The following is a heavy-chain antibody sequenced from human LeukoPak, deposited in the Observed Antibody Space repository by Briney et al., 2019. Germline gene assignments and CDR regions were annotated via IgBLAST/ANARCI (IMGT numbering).Heavy chain of an antibody. CDR2: LYYSGST. Sequence: SETLSLTCTVSGGSISSSSYYWGRIRPTPGKGLEWNRSLYYSGSTYYNPSLKSRVTISVDTSKNQFSLKLSSVTAADTAVYYCARYYSRGGGTRDAFDIWGQGTMVTVSS. J-gene: IGHJ3*02. CDR1: GGSISSSSYY. CDR3: ARYYSRGGGTRDAFDI. V-gene: IGHV4-39*01. D-gene: IGHD6-19*01.